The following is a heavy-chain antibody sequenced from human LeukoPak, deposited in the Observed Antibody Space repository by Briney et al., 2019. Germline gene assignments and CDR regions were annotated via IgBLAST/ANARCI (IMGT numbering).Heavy chain of an antibody. CDR3: ARRGRRDGYRGGYFDY. J-gene: IGHJ4*02. D-gene: IGHD5-24*01. CDR1: GGSFSGYY. V-gene: IGHV4-34*01. Sequence: SETLSLTCAVYGGSFSGYYWSWIRQPPGKGLEWIGEINHSGSTNYNPSLKSRVTISVDTSKNQFSLKLSSVTAADTAVYYCARRGRRDGYRGGYFDYWGQGTPVTVSS. CDR2: INHSGST.